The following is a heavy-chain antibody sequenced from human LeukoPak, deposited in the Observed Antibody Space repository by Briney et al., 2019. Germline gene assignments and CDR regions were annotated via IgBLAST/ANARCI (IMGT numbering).Heavy chain of an antibody. D-gene: IGHD3-22*01. CDR2: IYYSGST. Sequence: SETLSLTCTVSGVSISSSTYYWGWIRQPPGKGLEWIGSIYYSGSTYYNPSLKSRVTISVDTSKNQFSLKLSSVTAADTAVYYCARRSSRVVVITFRGDWFDPWGQGTLVTVSS. CDR3: ARRSSRVVVITFRGDWFDP. CDR1: GVSISSSTYY. V-gene: IGHV4-39*07. J-gene: IGHJ5*02.